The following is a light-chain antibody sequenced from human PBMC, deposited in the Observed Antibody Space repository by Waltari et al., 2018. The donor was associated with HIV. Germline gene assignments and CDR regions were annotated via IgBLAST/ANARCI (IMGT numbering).Light chain of an antibody. Sequence: DIQMAQSPSPLSAPVGSRVTITCRASQGITDSLAWYQHKPGQAPELLVFGASVLETGVPPRFSGSGSGTTYTLTITGLQPEDSATYYCHQYYTVPYTFGQGTNLEI. CDR2: GAS. V-gene: IGKV1-NL1*01. CDR1: QGITDS. CDR3: HQYYTVPYT. J-gene: IGKJ2*01.